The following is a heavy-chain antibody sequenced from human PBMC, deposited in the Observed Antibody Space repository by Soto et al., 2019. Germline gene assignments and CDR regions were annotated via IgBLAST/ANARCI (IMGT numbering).Heavy chain of an antibody. D-gene: IGHD6-19*01. V-gene: IGHV3-23*01. CDR3: AKTIRVIAVAGYYFDY. CDR1: GFTFSSYA. J-gene: IGHJ4*02. CDR2: ISGSGGST. Sequence: LRLSCAASGFTFSSYAMSWVRQAPGKGLEWVSAISGSGGSTYYADSVKGRFTISRDNSKNTLYLQMNSLRAEDTAVYYCAKTIRVIAVAGYYFDYWGQGTPVTVSS.